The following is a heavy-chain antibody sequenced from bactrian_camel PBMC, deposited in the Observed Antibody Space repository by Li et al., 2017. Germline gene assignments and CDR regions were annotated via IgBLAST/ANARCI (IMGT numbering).Heavy chain of an antibody. J-gene: IGHJ4*01. V-gene: IGHV3S53*01. Sequence: HVQLVESGGASVQTGGSLTLSCVASGFSCSPNMAWFRQAPGKEREEVATINGVDSTTCADSVKGRFTISKDNAKNTLYLQMNSLTPEDTAMYYCAADARRGGVCFKAYNLWGKGTQVTVS. CDR3: AADARRGGVCFKAYNL. CDR2: INGVDST. CDR1: GFSCSPN. D-gene: IGHD7*01.